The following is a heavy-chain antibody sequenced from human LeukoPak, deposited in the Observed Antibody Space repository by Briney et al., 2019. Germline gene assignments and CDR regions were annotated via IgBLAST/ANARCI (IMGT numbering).Heavy chain of an antibody. Sequence: SETLSLTCTVSGGSISSYYWSWIRQPPGKGLEWIGYIYYSGSTNYNPSLKSRVTISVDTSKNQFSLKLSSVTAADTAVYYCARVPTVTTSGESPWGQGTLVTVSS. J-gene: IGHJ5*02. CDR3: ARVPTVTTSGESP. CDR1: GGSISSYY. V-gene: IGHV4-59*08. CDR2: IYYSGST. D-gene: IGHD4-17*01.